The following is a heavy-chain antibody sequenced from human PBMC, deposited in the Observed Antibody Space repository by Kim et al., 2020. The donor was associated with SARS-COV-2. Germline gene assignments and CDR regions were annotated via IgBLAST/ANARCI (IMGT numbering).Heavy chain of an antibody. D-gene: IGHD3-22*01. Sequence: GGSLRLSCAASGFTFSDYYMSWIRQAPGKGLEWVSYISSSSSYTNYADSVKGRFTISRDNAKNSLYLQMNSLRAEDTAVYYCARGRRYAIYYYDSSEDFDYWGQGTLVTVSS. CDR2: ISSSSSYT. CDR1: GFTFSDYY. V-gene: IGHV3-11*05. CDR3: ARGRRYAIYYYDSSEDFDY. J-gene: IGHJ4*02.